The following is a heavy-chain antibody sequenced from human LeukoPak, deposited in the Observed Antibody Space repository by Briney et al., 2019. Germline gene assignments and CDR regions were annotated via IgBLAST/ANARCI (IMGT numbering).Heavy chain of an antibody. D-gene: IGHD3-3*01. J-gene: IGHJ4*02. V-gene: IGHV3-15*01. CDR1: GFIFNNAW. Sequence: GGSLRLSCAASGFIFNNAWMSWVRQAPGKGLEWAGRIKSKTDGGTTDYAAPVKGRFIISRDDSKNTLYLQMNSLKTEDAAVYYCTTLNYDFWSGYYLDSWGQGTLVTVSS. CDR3: TTLNYDFWSGYYLDS. CDR2: IKSKTDGGTT.